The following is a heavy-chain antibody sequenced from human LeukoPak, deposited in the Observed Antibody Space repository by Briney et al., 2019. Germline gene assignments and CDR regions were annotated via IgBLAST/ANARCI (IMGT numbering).Heavy chain of an antibody. Sequence: PGGSLRLSCAASGFTVSSNYMSWVRQAPGKGLEWVSVIYSGGSTYYADSVKGRFTISRDNSKNTLYLQMNSLRAEGTAVYYCARSADSSGYYDYWGQGTLVTVSS. CDR3: ARSADSSGYYDY. CDR2: IYSGGST. V-gene: IGHV3-66*01. D-gene: IGHD3-22*01. J-gene: IGHJ4*02. CDR1: GFTVSSNY.